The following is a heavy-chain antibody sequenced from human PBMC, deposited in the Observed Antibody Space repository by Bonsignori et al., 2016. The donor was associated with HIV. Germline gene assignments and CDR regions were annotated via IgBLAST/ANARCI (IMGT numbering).Heavy chain of an antibody. V-gene: IGHV1-69*01. CDR3: ARDVRYYDFWSEPILDAFDM. J-gene: IGHJ3*02. D-gene: IGHD3-3*01. Sequence: WVRQAPGQGLEWMGGIIPIFGTTNYAQKFKGRVTLTADESTITAYMELSSLRSEDTAVYYCARDVRYYDFWSEPILDAFDMWGQGTMVTVSS. CDR2: IIPIFGTT.